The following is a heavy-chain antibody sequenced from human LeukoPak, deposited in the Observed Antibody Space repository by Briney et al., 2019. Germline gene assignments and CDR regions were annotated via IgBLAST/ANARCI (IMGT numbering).Heavy chain of an antibody. V-gene: IGHV3-48*03. J-gene: IGHJ4*02. CDR2: ISSSGGTI. Sequence: RGSPRLSCAASGFSFSSYEMNWVRQAPGKGLEWVSYISSSGGTIYYADSVKGRFTISRDNAKNSLYLQMNSLRVEDTALYYCASGAQSDYWGQGTLVTVSS. CDR3: ASGAQSDY. D-gene: IGHD1-26*01. CDR1: GFSFSSYE.